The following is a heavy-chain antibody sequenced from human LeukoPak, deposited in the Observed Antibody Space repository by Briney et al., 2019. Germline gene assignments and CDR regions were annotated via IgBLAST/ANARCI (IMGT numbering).Heavy chain of an antibody. J-gene: IGHJ4*02. D-gene: IGHD5-18*01. CDR1: GGSISSYY. CDR3: ARTEDTAMAFDY. Sequence: SETLSLTCPVSGGSISSYYWSWIRPPPGKGLEWIGYIYYSGSTNYNPSLKSRVTISVDTSKNQFSLKLSSVTAADTAVYYCARTEDTAMAFDYWGQGTLVTVSS. V-gene: IGHV4-59*01. CDR2: IYYSGST.